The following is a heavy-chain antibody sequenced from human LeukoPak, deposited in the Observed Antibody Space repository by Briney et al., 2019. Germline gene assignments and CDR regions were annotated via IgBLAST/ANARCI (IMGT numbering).Heavy chain of an antibody. CDR3: ARLGFCSGGRCLNDY. J-gene: IGHJ4*02. V-gene: IGHV4-59*12. D-gene: IGHD2-15*01. Sequence: SETLPLTRTVSGGAISGYYWNWIRQPPGKGLEWIGHIHYSGSTNYNPSLRSRVTILVDTSKNQFSLELTSVTAADTAVYYCARLGFCSGGRCLNDYWGQGTVVTVSS. CDR2: IHYSGST. CDR1: GGAISGYY.